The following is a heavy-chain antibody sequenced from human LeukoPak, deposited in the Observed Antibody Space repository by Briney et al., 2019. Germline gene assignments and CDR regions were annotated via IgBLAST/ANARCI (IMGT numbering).Heavy chain of an antibody. Sequence: GGSLRLSCAASGFTVSSNYMSWVRQAPGKGLEWVSVIYSGGSTYYADSVKGRFTISRDNSKNTLYLQMNSLRAEDTAVYYCARDTVYDSSGYYYDYWGQGTLVTVPP. J-gene: IGHJ4*02. CDR2: IYSGGST. D-gene: IGHD3-22*01. CDR3: ARDTVYDSSGYYYDY. V-gene: IGHV3-53*01. CDR1: GFTVSSNY.